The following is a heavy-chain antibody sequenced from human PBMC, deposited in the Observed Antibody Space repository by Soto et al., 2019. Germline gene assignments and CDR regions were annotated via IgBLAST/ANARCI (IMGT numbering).Heavy chain of an antibody. J-gene: IGHJ6*02. Sequence: SGKVSCNASGGTFSGYAIRLVRQAPGQGLEWMGGIIPIFGTANYAQKFQGRVTITADESTSTAYMELSSLRSEDTAVYYCARVRYSSGWYYGMEVWGQGTTVTSP. D-gene: IGHD6-19*01. CDR1: GGTFSGYA. CDR2: IIPIFGTA. CDR3: ARVRYSSGWYYGMEV. V-gene: IGHV1-69*13.